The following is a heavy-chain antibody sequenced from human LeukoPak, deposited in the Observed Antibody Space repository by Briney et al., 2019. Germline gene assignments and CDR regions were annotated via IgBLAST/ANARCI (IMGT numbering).Heavy chain of an antibody. Sequence: SETLSLTCAVYGGSFSGYYWSGIRQPPGKGLEWIGEINHSGSTNYNPPLKSRVTISVDTSKNQFSLKLSSVTAADTAVYYCGRGGGVVVVPAASFDYWGQGTLVTVSS. CDR2: INHSGST. J-gene: IGHJ4*02. CDR1: GGSFSGYY. CDR3: GRGGGVVVVPAASFDY. D-gene: IGHD2-2*01. V-gene: IGHV4-34*01.